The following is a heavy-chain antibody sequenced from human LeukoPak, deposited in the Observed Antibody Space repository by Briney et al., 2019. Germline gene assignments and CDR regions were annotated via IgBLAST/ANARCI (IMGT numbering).Heavy chain of an antibody. D-gene: IGHD6-19*01. CDR3: AAISGRSSKWRDLWSFDY. CDR1: GNTLTEFS. J-gene: IGHJ4*02. CDR2: VDPEDGDV. V-gene: IGHV1-24*01. Sequence: ASVKVSCKVSGNTLTEFSMHWVRQTPGEGLEWMGGVDPEDGDVLYSQKFQGRVTMTEDTSTDTAYMELSSLRSDDTALYLCAAISGRSSKWRDLWSFDYWGRGTLVTVS.